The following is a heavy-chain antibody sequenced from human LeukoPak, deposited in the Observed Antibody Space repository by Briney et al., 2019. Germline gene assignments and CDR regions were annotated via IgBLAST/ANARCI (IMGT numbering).Heavy chain of an antibody. CDR2: IYYSGST. CDR3: ARAREDIVVVPAAPPNWFDP. Sequence: SETLSLTCTVSGGSISSSSYYWGWIRQPPGKGLEWIGSIYYSGSTYYNPSLKSRVTISVDTSKNQFSLKLSSVTAADTAVYYCARAREDIVVVPAAPPNWFDPWGQGTLVTVSS. CDR1: GGSISSSSYY. J-gene: IGHJ5*02. D-gene: IGHD2-2*01. V-gene: IGHV4-39*07.